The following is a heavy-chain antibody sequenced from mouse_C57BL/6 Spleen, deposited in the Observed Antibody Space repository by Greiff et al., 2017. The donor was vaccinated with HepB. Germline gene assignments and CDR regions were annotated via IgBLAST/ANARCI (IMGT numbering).Heavy chain of an antibody. J-gene: IGHJ3*01. CDR3: ARLGTTVVPFAY. V-gene: IGHV1-69*01. CDR2: IDPSDSYT. Sequence: QVQLQQPGAELVMPGASVKLSCKASGYTFTSYWMHWVKQRPGQGLEWIGEIDPSDSYTNYNQKFKGKSTLTVDKSSSTAYMQLSSLTSEDSAVYYCARLGTTVVPFAYWGQRTLVTVSA. D-gene: IGHD1-1*01. CDR1: GYTFTSYW.